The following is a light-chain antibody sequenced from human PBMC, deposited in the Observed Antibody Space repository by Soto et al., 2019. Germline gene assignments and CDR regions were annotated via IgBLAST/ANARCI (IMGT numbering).Light chain of an antibody. CDR3: QQYNNWPPWT. CDR1: QRVSSN. CDR2: GAS. Sequence: EIVMTQSPATLSVAPGEGATLSCRASQRVSSNLAWYQQKPGQAPRLVIYGASTRATGIPARFSGSGSGTEFTLTISSLQSADFAVYYCQQYNNWPPWTFGQGTKVEIK. J-gene: IGKJ1*01. V-gene: IGKV3-15*01.